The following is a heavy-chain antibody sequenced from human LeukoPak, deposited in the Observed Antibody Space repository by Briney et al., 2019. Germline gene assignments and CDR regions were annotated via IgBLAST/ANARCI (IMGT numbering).Heavy chain of an antibody. J-gene: IGHJ4*02. Sequence: ASVKVSCKASGYTFTSYDINWVRQATGQGLEWMGWMNPYSGNTGYAQKFQGRVTMTRNTSTSTAYMELSSLRSEDTAVYYCARAARLYGGNPGSLGYWGQGTLVTVSS. V-gene: IGHV1-8*01. CDR3: ARAARLYGGNPGSLGY. D-gene: IGHD4-23*01. CDR1: GYTFTSYD. CDR2: MNPYSGNT.